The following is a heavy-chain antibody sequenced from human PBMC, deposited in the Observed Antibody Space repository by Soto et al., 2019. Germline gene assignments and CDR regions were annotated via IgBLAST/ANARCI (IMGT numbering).Heavy chain of an antibody. J-gene: IGHJ3*02. V-gene: IGHV3-30*18. CDR1: GFTFSSYG. CDR2: ISYDGSNK. D-gene: IGHD1-26*01. CDR3: AKEGGSLAFDI. Sequence: VQLVESGGGVVQPGRSLRLSCAASGFTFSSYGMHWVRQAPGKGLEWVAVISYDGSNKYYADSVKGRFTISRDNSKNTLYLQMNSLRAEDTAVYYCAKEGGSLAFDIWGQGTMVTVSS.